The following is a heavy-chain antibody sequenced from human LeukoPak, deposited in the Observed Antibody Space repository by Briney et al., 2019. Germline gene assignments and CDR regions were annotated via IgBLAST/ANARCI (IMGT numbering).Heavy chain of an antibody. V-gene: IGHV3-23*01. CDR2: ISGSGGGT. CDR3: AKEGRDGYYYFDY. J-gene: IGHJ4*02. D-gene: IGHD5-24*01. Sequence: GGSLRLSCAASGFTFSSYAMSWVRQAPGKGLEWVSTISGSGGGTYYADSVRGWFIISRDNSKNTLYLQMTNLRAEDTAVYYCAKEGRDGYYYFDYWGQGTLVTVSS. CDR1: GFTFSSYA.